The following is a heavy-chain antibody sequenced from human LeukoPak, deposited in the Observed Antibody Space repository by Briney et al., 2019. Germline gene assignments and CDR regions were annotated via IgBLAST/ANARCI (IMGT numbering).Heavy chain of an antibody. V-gene: IGHV4-39*01. CDR2: IYYSGST. D-gene: IGHD3-3*01. CDR3: ARQGTIFGVVIIGFAFDY. CDR1: GGSISSSSYY. J-gene: IGHJ4*02. Sequence: SETLSLTCTVSGGSISSSSYYWGWIRQPPGKGLEWIGSIYYSGSTYYNPSLKSRVTISVDTSKNQFSLKLSSVTAADPAVYYCARQGTIFGVVIIGFAFDYWGQGTLVTVSS.